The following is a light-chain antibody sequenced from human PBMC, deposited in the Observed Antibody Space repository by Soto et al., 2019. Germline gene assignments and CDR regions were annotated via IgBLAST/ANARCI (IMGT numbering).Light chain of an antibody. CDR2: RAS. CDR1: QSISRW. J-gene: IGKJ1*01. CDR3: QQYQTWT. Sequence: DIQMTQSSFTLSASVGDRVTITCRASQSISRWLAWYQQKPGKAPKLLIYRASSLESGVPSRFSGSGSGTEVTLTISGLQSDDSATYHCQQYQTWTFGQGTKVEIK. V-gene: IGKV1-5*03.